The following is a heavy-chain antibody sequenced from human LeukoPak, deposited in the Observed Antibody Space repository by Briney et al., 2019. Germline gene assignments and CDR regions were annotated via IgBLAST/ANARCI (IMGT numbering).Heavy chain of an antibody. V-gene: IGHV3-23*01. CDR1: GFTFSNFA. D-gene: IGHD2-2*01. CDR3: AKRGTSRADGGYYFDY. CDR2: IGNRGLRT. Sequence: GGSLRLSCAASGFTFSNFAMSWVRQAPGKGPEWVSAIGNRGLRTLYADSVKGRFTISRDSSKNTLYVQMNSLRAEDTAIYYCAKRGTSRADGGYYFDYWGQGTLVTVSS. J-gene: IGHJ4*02.